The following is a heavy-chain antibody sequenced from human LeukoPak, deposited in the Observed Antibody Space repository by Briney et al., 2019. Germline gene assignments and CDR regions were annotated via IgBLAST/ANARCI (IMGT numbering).Heavy chain of an antibody. V-gene: IGHV4-61*02. Sequence: SGTLCVTCVVPGGSISIGRDCWSCIRQPAGKRLGWIGLIYTSGSTNYTTSLKSRVTISVDTSKNQFSLKLSSVTAADTAVYYCARVSRFTVTWADAFDIWGQGTMVTVSS. CDR1: GGSISIGRDC. CDR3: ARVSRFTVTWADAFDI. J-gene: IGHJ3*02. CDR2: IYTSGST. D-gene: IGHD4-17*01.